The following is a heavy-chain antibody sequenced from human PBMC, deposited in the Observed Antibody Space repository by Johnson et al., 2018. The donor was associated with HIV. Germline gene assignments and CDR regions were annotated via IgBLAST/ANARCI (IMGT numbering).Heavy chain of an antibody. CDR2: ISFDGANT. CDR1: GFTFSSYT. V-gene: IGHV3-30*04. D-gene: IGHD4-11*01. J-gene: IGHJ3*02. Sequence: VQLVESGGGVVQPGRSLRLSCAASGFTFSSYTMHWVRQAPGKGLEWVAVISFDGANTYYADSVKGRFTISRDNSKSTLYLQMNSLRADDTAVYYCARETRDDAFDIWGQGTMVTVSS. CDR3: ARETRDDAFDI.